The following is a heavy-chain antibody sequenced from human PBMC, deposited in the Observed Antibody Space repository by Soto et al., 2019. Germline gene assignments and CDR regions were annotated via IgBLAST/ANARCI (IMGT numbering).Heavy chain of an antibody. V-gene: IGHV4-59*08. Sequence: QVQLQESGPGLVKPSETLSLTCTVSGGSISSYYWSWIRQPPGKGLEWIGYSYYSGSTNYNPSLKSRVTISVNTSKNQFSLKLSSVAAAETAVYYCARNGTLQGDYDYWGQGTLVTVSS. J-gene: IGHJ4*02. D-gene: IGHD4-17*01. CDR1: GGSISSYY. CDR2: SYYSGST. CDR3: ARNGTLQGDYDY.